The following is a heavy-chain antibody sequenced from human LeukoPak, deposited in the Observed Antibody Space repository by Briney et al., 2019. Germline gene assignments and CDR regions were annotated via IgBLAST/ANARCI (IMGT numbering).Heavy chain of an antibody. J-gene: IGHJ3*02. CDR3: ARHTSTVTPPDAFDI. D-gene: IGHD4-17*01. V-gene: IGHV5-51*01. Sequence: GESLKISCKGSGYIFTYYWIGWVRQMPGKGLEWMGIIYTGDSDTRYSPSFQGQVTISVDKSISTAYLQWSSLKASDTAMYYCARHTSTVTPPDAFDIWGQGTMVTVSS. CDR1: GYIFTYYW. CDR2: IYTGDSDT.